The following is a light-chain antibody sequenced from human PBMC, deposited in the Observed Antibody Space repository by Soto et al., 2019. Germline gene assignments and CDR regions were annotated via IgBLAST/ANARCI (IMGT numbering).Light chain of an antibody. CDR3: QQYNNWPPWT. CDR1: QSVRSN. Sequence: EVVMTQSPATLSVSPGERATLSCRASQSVRSNLAWYQQKPGQAPRLLIYDASTRATGIPARFSGSGSGTDFTLTISSLQSEGFSLYYCQQYNNWPPWTFGQGTKVEIK. J-gene: IGKJ1*01. CDR2: DAS. V-gene: IGKV3-15*01.